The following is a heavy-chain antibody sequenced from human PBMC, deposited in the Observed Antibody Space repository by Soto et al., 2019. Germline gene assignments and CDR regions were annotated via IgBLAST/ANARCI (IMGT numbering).Heavy chain of an antibody. V-gene: IGHV4-4*02. D-gene: IGHD4-17*01. CDR1: GCCTSSSHS. CDR3: ARLLGYVDYVFDY. CDR2: IYHSGST. Sequence: TCAVCGCCTSSSHSWSWDRQPPGKGLEWIGEIYHSGSTNYNPSLKSRVTISVDKSKNQFSLKLSSVTAGDTAVYYCARLLGYVDYVFDYWGQGTLVT. J-gene: IGHJ4*02.